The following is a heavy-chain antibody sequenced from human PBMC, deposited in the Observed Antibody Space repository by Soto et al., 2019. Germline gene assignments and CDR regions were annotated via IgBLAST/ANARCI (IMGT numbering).Heavy chain of an antibody. CDR1: RGSISSGDYY. CDR3: ACRGIYLSHIY. V-gene: IGHV4-30-4*01. J-gene: IGHJ4*02. D-gene: IGHD1-1*01. CDR2: IYHSGST. Sequence: QVQLQESGPGLVKPSQTLSLTCTVSRGSISSGDYYWSWIRQTPGKGLEWIGYIYHSGSTYYNPSLRSRLTILVDTSKNQFSLRLSSVTAADAAVYYCACRGIYLSHIYWGQGTLVTVSS.